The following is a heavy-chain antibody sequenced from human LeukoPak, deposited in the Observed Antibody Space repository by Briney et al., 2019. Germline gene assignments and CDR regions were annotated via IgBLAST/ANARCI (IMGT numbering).Heavy chain of an antibody. CDR1: GFTFSSYA. CDR2: ISYDGTNR. D-gene: IGHD4-17*01. J-gene: IGHJ4*02. V-gene: IGHV3-30-3*01. Sequence: PGGSLRISCAASGFTFSSYAMHWVRQAPGKGLEWVAVISYDGTNRHYADSVKGRFTISRDNSKNTLYLQMDSLRTEDTAMYYCARCSDKYGDYGHYWGQGTLVTVSS. CDR3: ARCSDKYGDYGHY.